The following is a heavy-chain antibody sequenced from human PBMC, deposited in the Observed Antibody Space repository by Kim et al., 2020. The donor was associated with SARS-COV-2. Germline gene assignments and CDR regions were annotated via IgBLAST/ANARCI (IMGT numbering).Heavy chain of an antibody. CDR2: INTGHGNT. D-gene: IGHD6-19*01. J-gene: IGHJ1*01. Sequence: ASVKVSCKASGYTFITYAIHWVRQAPGQTLEWMGWINTGHGNTKYSQKFRDRVTFTRDTSATTAYMEMSSLRSEDTAVYYCVKDITVAGTFSYFHHWGQGTLVTVSS. CDR3: VKDITVAGTFSYFHH. V-gene: IGHV1-3*04. CDR1: GYTFITYA.